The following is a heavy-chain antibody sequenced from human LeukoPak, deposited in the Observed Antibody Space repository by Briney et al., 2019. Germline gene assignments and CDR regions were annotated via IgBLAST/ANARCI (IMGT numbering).Heavy chain of an antibody. J-gene: IGHJ5*02. CDR3: AINSIPYYYDSSGNNWFDP. V-gene: IGHV1-2*02. D-gene: IGHD3-22*01. CDR2: INPNSGGT. Sequence: ASVKVSCKASGYTFTGYYMHWVRQAPGQGLEWMGWINPNSGGTNYAQKFQGRVTMTRDTSISTAYMELSRLRSDDTAVYYCAINSIPYYYDSSGNNWFDPWGQGTLVTVSS. CDR1: GYTFTGYY.